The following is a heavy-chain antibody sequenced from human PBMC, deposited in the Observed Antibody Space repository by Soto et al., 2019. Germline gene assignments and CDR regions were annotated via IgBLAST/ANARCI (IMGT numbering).Heavy chain of an antibody. CDR3: AQSLWRGYNASFDP. V-gene: IGHV2-5*02. CDR1: GFLLTTSGVG. Sequence: QITLKESGPTRVKPTQTLTLTCTFSGFLLTTSGVGVGWIRQPPGKVVEWLALIYWDDDKRYRPSLKTRLTITKDTTNNQVVLTITNMDPVDTATYYCAQSLWRGYNASFDPWGQGTLVTVSS. CDR2: IYWDDDK. J-gene: IGHJ5*02. D-gene: IGHD3-3*01.